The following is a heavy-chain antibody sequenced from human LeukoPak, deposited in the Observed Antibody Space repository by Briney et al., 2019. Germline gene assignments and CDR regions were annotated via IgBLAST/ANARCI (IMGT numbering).Heavy chain of an antibody. CDR3: ARDYNFDY. CDR2: ISSSGSAI. Sequence: WGSLRLSCAASGFTFSSYEMTWVRQAPGKGLEWISYISSSGSAIYYADSVKGRFTISRDNAKNSLYLQMNSLRAEDTAVYYCARDYNFDYWGQGTLVTVSS. V-gene: IGHV3-48*03. J-gene: IGHJ4*02. CDR1: GFTFSSYE.